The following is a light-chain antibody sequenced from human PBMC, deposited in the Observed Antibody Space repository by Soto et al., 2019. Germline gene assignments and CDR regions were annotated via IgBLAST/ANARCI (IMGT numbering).Light chain of an antibody. V-gene: IGKV1-5*01. J-gene: IGKJ2*01. CDR2: DAS. Sequence: DIQMTQSPSTLSASVGDRVTMTCRASQSISSWLAWYQQKPGKAPKLLIYDASSLESGVPSRFSGSGSGTEFTLTISSLQPDDFATYYCQQYNSYSLFGQGTKLEIK. CDR3: QQYNSYSL. CDR1: QSISSW.